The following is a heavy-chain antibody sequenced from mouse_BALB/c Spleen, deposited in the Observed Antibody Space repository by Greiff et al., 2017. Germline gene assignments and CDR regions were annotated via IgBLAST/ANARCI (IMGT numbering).Heavy chain of an antibody. CDR3: ARDKLDY. V-gene: IGHV1S29*02. J-gene: IGHJ2*01. Sequence: VQLQQSGPELVKPGASVKISCKASGYTFTDYNMHWVKQSHGKSLEWIGYIYPYNGGTGYNQKFKSKATLTVDNSSSTAYMELRSLTSEDSAVYYCARDKLDYWGQGTTLTVSS. D-gene: IGHD4-1*01. CDR1: GYTFTDYN. CDR2: IYPYNGGT.